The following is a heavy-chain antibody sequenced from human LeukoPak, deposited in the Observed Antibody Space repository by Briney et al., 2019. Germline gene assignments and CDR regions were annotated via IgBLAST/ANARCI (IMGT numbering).Heavy chain of an antibody. D-gene: IGHD2-2*01. CDR3: ARARTPYCSSTSCYQRGFDY. J-gene: IGHJ4*02. CDR2: NIPIFGTA. V-gene: IGHV1-69*05. CDR1: GGTFSSYA. Sequence: SVKVSCKASGGTFSSYAIRWVRQAPGQGREWMGGNIPIFGTANYAQKFQGRVTNTTDESTSTAYMELSSLRSEDAAVYYCARARTPYCSSTSCYQRGFDYWGQGTLVTVSS.